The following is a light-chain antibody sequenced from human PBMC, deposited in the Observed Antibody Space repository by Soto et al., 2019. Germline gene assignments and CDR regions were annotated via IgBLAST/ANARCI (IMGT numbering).Light chain of an antibody. CDR3: QHRSNWLGT. J-gene: IGKJ3*01. Sequence: EIVLTQSPATLSLSPGERATLSCRASQNVGSFLAWYQQKSGQAPRLLIYDASNRAPGIPARFSGSVSGTDFTLTISSLEPEDFAVYYCQHRSNWLGTFGPGTKVDIK. CDR2: DAS. CDR1: QNVGSF. V-gene: IGKV3-11*01.